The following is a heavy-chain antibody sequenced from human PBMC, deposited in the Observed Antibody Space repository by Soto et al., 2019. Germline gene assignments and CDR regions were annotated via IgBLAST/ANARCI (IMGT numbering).Heavy chain of an antibody. D-gene: IGHD7-27*01. V-gene: IGHV1-69*12. CDR1: GGMFSTHG. Sequence: QVQLVQSGAEVKKPGSSVKVSCKASGGMFSTHGFTWVRQAPGQGLEWMGGIIPMFGAANYAQKFQGRVTITADESTSTAYMELSSLRSDDTAVYYCARELGGSFRTPETARGFDMWGQGTMITVSS. CDR3: ARELGGSFRTPETARGFDM. CDR2: IIPMFGAA. J-gene: IGHJ3*02.